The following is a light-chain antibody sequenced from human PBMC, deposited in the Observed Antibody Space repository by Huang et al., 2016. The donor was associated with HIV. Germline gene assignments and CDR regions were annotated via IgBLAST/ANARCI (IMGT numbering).Light chain of an antibody. CDR1: QSLNNY. V-gene: IGKV1-39*01. J-gene: IGKJ4*01. CDR3: QQTFSVPLT. Sequence: DLQMTQSPSSLSASVGDRVTITCRASQSLNNYLNWYQQKPGKAPNLLIYSASTLQSGVPPRFSGGVSATVFTLTIINLQPEDYATYYCQQTFSVPLTFGGGTKVEIK. CDR2: SAS.